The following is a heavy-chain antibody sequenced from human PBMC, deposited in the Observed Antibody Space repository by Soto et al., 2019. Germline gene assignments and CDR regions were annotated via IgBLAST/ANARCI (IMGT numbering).Heavy chain of an antibody. Sequence: GGTLRLSCAASGFSFSSYAMSWVRQAPGKGLEWVSGISGSGGNTNYADSVRGRFTISRDNSKNTLYLQMNTLRAEDTAVYYCAKGDYIMITFGGVKWDYWGQGTLVTVSS. V-gene: IGHV3-23*01. J-gene: IGHJ4*02. CDR1: GFSFSSYA. CDR2: ISGSGGNT. CDR3: AKGDYIMITFGGVKWDY. D-gene: IGHD3-16*01.